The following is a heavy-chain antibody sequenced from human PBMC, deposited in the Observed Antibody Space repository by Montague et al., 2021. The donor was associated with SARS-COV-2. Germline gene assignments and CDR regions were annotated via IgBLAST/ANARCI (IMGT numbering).Heavy chain of an antibody. CDR1: GGSISSGSYY. CDR2: IYTSGGT. D-gene: IGHD3-22*01. J-gene: IGHJ2*01. CDR3: ARDPLYYYDSSGLLLDWCFDL. Sequence: TLSLTCTVSGGSISSGSYYWSWIRQPAGKGLEWIGRIYTSGGTNYNPSLKSRVTISVDTSKNQFSLKLSSVTAADTAVYYCARDPLYYYDSSGLLLDWCFDLWGRGTLVTASS. V-gene: IGHV4-61*02.